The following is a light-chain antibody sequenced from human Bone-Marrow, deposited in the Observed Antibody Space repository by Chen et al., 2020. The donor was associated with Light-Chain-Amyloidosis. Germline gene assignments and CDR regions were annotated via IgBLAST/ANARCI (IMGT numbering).Light chain of an antibody. CDR1: QSVSSN. V-gene: IGKV3-15*01. CDR2: GAS. J-gene: IGKJ1*01. Sequence: DIVMTPSPATLSVSPGERATLSCRASQSVSSNLAWYQQKPGQAPRLLIYGASTRATGIPARFSGSGSGTEFTLTISSLQSEDFAVYYCQQYNNFRTFGQGTKVEIK. CDR3: QQYNNFRT.